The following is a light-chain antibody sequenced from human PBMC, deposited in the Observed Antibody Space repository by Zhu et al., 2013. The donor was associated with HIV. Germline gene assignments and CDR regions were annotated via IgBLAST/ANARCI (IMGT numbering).Light chain of an antibody. CDR1: SSDLGGYNY. CDR2: DVS. J-gene: IGLJ2*01. CDR3: DSYTSGTTLKV. V-gene: IGLV2-14*03. Sequence: QSALTQPASVSGSPGQSITISCTGTSSDLGGYNYVSWYQQRPGKAPKLIISDVSNRPSGVSSRFSGSKSGNTASLTISGLQVDDEGDYYCDSYTSGTTLKVFGGGTRLTVL.